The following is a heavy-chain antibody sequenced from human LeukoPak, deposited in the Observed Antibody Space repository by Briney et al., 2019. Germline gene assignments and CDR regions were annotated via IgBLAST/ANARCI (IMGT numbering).Heavy chain of an antibody. CDR2: ITPIFGTA. J-gene: IGHJ6*03. CDR3: ARDPKPVAGYYYYYYMDV. D-gene: IGHD6-19*01. V-gene: IGHV1-69*13. Sequence: GASVKVSCKASGGTFSSYAISWVRQAPGQGLEWMGGITPIFGTANYAQKFQGRVTITADESTSTAYMELSSLRSEDTAVYYCARDPKPVAGYYYYYYMDVWGKGTTVTVSS. CDR1: GGTFSSYA.